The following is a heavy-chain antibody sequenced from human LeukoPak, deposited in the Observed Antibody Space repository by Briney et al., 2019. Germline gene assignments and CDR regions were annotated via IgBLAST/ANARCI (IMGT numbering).Heavy chain of an antibody. CDR3: AFESMTTVTFDY. V-gene: IGHV3-30*02. D-gene: IGHD4-11*01. J-gene: IGHJ4*02. CDR2: IRYVGSNK. CDR1: GFTFSSYG. Sequence: QTGGSLRLSCAASGFTFSSYGMHWVRQAPGKGLEWVAFIRYVGSNKYYADSVEGRFTISRDNSKNTLYLQMNSLRAEDTAVYYCAFESMTTVTFDYWGQGTLVTVSS.